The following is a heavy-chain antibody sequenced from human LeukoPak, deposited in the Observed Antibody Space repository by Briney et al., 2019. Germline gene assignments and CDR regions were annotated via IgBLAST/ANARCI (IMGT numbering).Heavy chain of an antibody. Sequence: SETLSLTCAVYGGSFSGCYWTWIRQPPGKGLEWIGEINHSGSTNYNPSLKSRVTISVDTSKNQFSLKLSSVTAADTAVYYCARWSRGKYSGNFDYWGQGTLVTVSS. CDR1: GGSFSGCY. V-gene: IGHV4-34*01. CDR3: ARWSRGKYSGNFDY. J-gene: IGHJ4*02. D-gene: IGHD1-26*01. CDR2: INHSGST.